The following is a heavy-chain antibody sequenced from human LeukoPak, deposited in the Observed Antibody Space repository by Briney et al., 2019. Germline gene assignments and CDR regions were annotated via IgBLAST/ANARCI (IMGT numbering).Heavy chain of an antibody. Sequence: SETLSLTCTVSGGSISSYYWSWIRQPPGKGLEWIGYIYYSGSTNYNPSLKSRVTISVDTSKNQFSLKLSSVTAADTAVYYCASKGGGSYWYFDLWGRGTLVTVSS. CDR1: GGSISSYY. V-gene: IGHV4-59*01. D-gene: IGHD1-26*01. CDR2: IYYSGST. J-gene: IGHJ2*01. CDR3: ASKGGGSYWYFDL.